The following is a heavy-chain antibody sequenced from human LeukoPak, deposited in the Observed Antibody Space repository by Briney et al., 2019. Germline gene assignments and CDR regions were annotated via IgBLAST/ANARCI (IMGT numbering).Heavy chain of an antibody. V-gene: IGHV4-61*01. J-gene: IGHJ4*02. Sequence: SQTLSLTCTVSGGSISSGSYYWRWIRQPPGKGLEWIGYIYYSGSTNYNPSLKSRVTISVDTSKNQSSLKLSSVTAADTAVHYCARASATVTTYDYWGQGTLGTVSS. CDR3: ARASATVTTYDY. D-gene: IGHD4-17*01. CDR1: GGSISSGSYY. CDR2: IYYSGST.